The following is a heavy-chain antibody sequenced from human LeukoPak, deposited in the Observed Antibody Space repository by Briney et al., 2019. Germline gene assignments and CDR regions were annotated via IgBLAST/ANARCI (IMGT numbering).Heavy chain of an antibody. CDR3: ARGLRYFDWLGD. D-gene: IGHD3-9*01. J-gene: IGHJ4*02. V-gene: IGHV4-39*07. CDR2: IYYSGST. CDR1: GGSISSSSYY. Sequence: SETLSLTCTVSGGSISSSSYYWGWIRQPPGKGLEWIGSIYYSGSTYYNPSLKSRVTISVDTSKNQFSLKLSSVTAADTAVYYCARGLRYFDWLGDWGQGTLVTVSS.